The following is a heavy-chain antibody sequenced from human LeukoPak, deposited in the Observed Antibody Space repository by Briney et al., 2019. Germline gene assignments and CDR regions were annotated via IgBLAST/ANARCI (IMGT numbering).Heavy chain of an antibody. D-gene: IGHD3-9*01. CDR2: INPNSGGT. CDR3: ARVFRTVRHYDILTGYPNFDC. J-gene: IGHJ4*02. CDR1: GYTFTGYY. V-gene: IGHV1-2*02. Sequence: ASVKVSCKASGYTFTGYYMHWVRQAPGQGLEWMGWINPNSGGTNYAQKFQGRVTMTRDTSISTAYMELSRLTSDDTAVYYCARVFRTVRHYDILTGYPNFDCWGQGTLVTVSS.